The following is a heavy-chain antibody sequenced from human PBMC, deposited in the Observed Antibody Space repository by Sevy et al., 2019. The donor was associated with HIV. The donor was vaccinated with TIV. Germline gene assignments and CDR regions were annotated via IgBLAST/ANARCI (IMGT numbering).Heavy chain of an antibody. CDR2: ISYDGSNK. CDR3: VREEYSYVYFDY. V-gene: IGHV3-30-3*01. J-gene: IGHJ4*02. D-gene: IGHD5-18*01. Sequence: GGSLRLSCAASGFTFSSYAMHWVRQAPGKGLEWVAVISYDGSNKYYADSVKGRFTISRDNSKNTLYLQMNSLRAEDTAVYYCVREEYSYVYFDYWGQGTPVTVSS. CDR1: GFTFSSYA.